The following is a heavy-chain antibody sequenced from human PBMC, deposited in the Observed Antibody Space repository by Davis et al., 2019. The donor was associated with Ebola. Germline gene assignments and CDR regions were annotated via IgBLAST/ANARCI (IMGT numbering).Heavy chain of an antibody. Sequence: PSETLSLTCAVSGGSISSSNWWSWVRQPPGKGLEWIGYIYYSGSTYYNPSLKSRVTISVDTSKNQFSLKLSSVTAADTAVYYCARPPYSSSWYGPFDYWGQGTLVTVSS. V-gene: IGHV4-4*02. CDR3: ARPPYSSSWYGPFDY. J-gene: IGHJ4*02. CDR2: IYYSGST. CDR1: GGSISSSNW. D-gene: IGHD6-13*01.